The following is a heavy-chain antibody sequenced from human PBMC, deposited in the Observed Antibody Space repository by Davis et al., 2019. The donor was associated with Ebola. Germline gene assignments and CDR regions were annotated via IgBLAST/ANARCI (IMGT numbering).Heavy chain of an antibody. Sequence: AASVKVSCKPSGYTFTSYGVSWVRQAPGQGLEWVGWISAYSGLTKYAQKFQGRVTMTTETYTSTAFMELRSLTSDDTAVYYCARDRGYSSIMGGDYYSYDMDVWGKGTTVTVSS. V-gene: IGHV1-18*01. CDR3: ARDRGYSSIMGGDYYSYDMDV. D-gene: IGHD5-18*01. CDR1: GYTFTSYG. J-gene: IGHJ6*03. CDR2: ISAYSGLT.